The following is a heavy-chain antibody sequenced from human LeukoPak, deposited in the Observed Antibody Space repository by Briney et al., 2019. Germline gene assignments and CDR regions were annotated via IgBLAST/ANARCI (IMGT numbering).Heavy chain of an antibody. CDR2: IYTSGST. V-gene: IGHV4-4*07. CDR3: ARDKSYVDIVAGPTWTFDI. D-gene: IGHD5-12*01. CDR1: GVSISSYY. Sequence: PSETLSLTCTVSGVSISSYYWSWIRQPAGKGLEWIGRIYTSGSTNYDPSLKSRVTMSVDTSKNQFSLKLSSVTAADTAVYYCARDKSYVDIVAGPTWTFDIGGQGTRVTVSS. J-gene: IGHJ3*02.